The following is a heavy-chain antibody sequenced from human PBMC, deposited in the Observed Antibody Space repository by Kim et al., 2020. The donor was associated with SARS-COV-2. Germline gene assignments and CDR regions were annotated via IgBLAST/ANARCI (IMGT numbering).Heavy chain of an antibody. CDR2: INPNSGGT. Sequence: ASVKVSCKASGYTFTGYYMHWVRQAPGQGLEWMGWINPNSGGTNYAQKFQGWVTMTRDTSISTAYMELSRLRSDDTAVYYCARLGDGYSSSWQSLYYFDYWGQGTLVTVSS. V-gene: IGHV1-2*04. D-gene: IGHD6-13*01. J-gene: IGHJ4*02. CDR1: GYTFTGYY. CDR3: ARLGDGYSSSWQSLYYFDY.